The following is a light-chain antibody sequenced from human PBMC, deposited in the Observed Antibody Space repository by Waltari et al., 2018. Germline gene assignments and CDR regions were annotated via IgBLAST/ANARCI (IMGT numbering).Light chain of an antibody. CDR1: QSRVPVAGNTD. CDR2: WVF. J-gene: IGKJ2*01. Sequence: VMTQSPVSLSVTRGKAALFSSTSSQSRVPVAGNTDLTWFHQRPGQSPRRLIYWVFNRDSGVPDRFSGSGSGTDFTLSISRVEAEDFGIYYCMQYIRWPYTFGQGTQLDIK. V-gene: IGKV2-30*02. CDR3: MQYIRWPYT.